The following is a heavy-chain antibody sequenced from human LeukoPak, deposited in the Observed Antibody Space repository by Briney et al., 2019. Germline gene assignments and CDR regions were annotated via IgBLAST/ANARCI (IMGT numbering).Heavy chain of an antibody. Sequence: RGSLRLSCAPSGFTVSSNYMNWVRQAPGKGLGRVSVIYSGGTTYYADSVRGRFTISRDNSKNTLYLQMNSLRAEDKAVYYCARAGGSIKPFDYWGQGTLVTVSS. CDR2: IYSGGTT. V-gene: IGHV3-53*01. D-gene: IGHD2-2*01. J-gene: IGHJ4*02. CDR3: ARAGGSIKPFDY. CDR1: GFTVSSNY.